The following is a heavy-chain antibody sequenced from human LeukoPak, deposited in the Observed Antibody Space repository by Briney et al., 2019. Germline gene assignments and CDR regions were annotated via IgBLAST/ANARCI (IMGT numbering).Heavy chain of an antibody. CDR1: GFTFSSYS. CDR3: AGGRDILTGWDY. V-gene: IGHV3-21*01. D-gene: IGHD3-9*01. Sequence: GGSLRLSCAASGFTFSSYSMNWVRQAPGKGLEWVSSISSSSSYIYYADSVKGRFTISRDNAKNSLYLQMNSLRAEDTAVYYCAGGRDILTGWDYWGQGTLVTVSS. J-gene: IGHJ4*02. CDR2: ISSSSSYI.